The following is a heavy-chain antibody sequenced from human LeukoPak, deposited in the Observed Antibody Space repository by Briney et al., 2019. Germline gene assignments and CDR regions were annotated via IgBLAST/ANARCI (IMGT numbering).Heavy chain of an antibody. V-gene: IGHV3-30*18. Sequence: GGSLRLSCAASRFTFSTYGMHWVRQAPGKGLEWVAVISYDGSNKYYADSVKGRFTISRDNSKNTLYLQMNSLRVEDTAVYYCAKGGPPTGASSRPWDFNYWGQGTLVTVSS. CDR1: RFTFSTYG. CDR3: AKGGPPTGASSRPWDFNY. D-gene: IGHD1-26*01. J-gene: IGHJ4*02. CDR2: ISYDGSNK.